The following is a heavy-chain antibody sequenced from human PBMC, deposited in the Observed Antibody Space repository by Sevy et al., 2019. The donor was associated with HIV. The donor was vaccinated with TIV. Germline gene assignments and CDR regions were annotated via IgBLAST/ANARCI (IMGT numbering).Heavy chain of an antibody. CDR2: FDPEDGET. Sequence: ASVKVSCKVSGYTLTRLSVHWVRQAPGKGLEWMGSFDPEDGETPYAQKFQGRVTMTEDTSTDTAYMELRSLRSEDTAVYYCATTKDYYDSSGSPFDYWGQGTLVTVSS. V-gene: IGHV1-24*01. CDR1: GYTLTRLS. D-gene: IGHD3-22*01. J-gene: IGHJ4*02. CDR3: ATTKDYYDSSGSPFDY.